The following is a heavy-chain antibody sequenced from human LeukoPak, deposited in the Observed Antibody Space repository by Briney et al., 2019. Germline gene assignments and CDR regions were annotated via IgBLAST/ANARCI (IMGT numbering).Heavy chain of an antibody. V-gene: IGHV1-69*02. CDR1: GGAFSGYT. CDR3: ARADKYSYGYCDY. Sequence: SVKVSCKASGGAFSGYTFNWVRQAPGQGLEWMGKIIPILGIADFAQRFQGRVTITADKSTSTAFMELSSLTSEDTAVYYCARADKYSYGYCDYWGQGTLVTVSS. J-gene: IGHJ4*02. CDR2: IIPILGIA. D-gene: IGHD5-18*01.